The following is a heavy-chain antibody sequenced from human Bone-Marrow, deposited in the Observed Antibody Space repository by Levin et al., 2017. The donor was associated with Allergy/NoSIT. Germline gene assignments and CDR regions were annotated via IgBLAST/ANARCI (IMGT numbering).Heavy chain of an antibody. V-gene: IGHV4-38-2*01. CDR3: ARGYGSKSFAVSY. D-gene: IGHD4-11*01. Sequence: SETLSLTCAVSSYSISSGYYWGWIRQPPGKGLEWIGTIYHSGSTNYNPSLKSRVTMSVDTSKNQFSLKLNTVTAADTAVYYCARGYGSKSFAVSYWGQGTLVTVSS. CDR2: IYHSGST. CDR1: SYSISSGYY. J-gene: IGHJ4*02.